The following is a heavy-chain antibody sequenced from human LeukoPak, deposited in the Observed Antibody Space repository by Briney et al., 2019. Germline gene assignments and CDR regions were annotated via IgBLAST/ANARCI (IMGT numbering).Heavy chain of an antibody. Sequence: SETLSLTCAVYGGSFSGYYWSWIRQPPGKGLEWIGEINHSGSTNYNPSLKSRVTISVDTSKNQFSLNLNSVTAADTAVYFCARDYDSSGYYSPRTDYWGQGTLVTVSS. V-gene: IGHV4-34*01. J-gene: IGHJ4*02. CDR3: ARDYDSSGYYSPRTDY. CDR1: GGSFSGYY. D-gene: IGHD3-22*01. CDR2: INHSGST.